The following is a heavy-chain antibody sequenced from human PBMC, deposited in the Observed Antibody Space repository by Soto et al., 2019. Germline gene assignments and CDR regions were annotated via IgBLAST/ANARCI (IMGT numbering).Heavy chain of an antibody. CDR1: GFTFRNYD. J-gene: IGHJ6*02. V-gene: IGHV3-13*05. CDR3: ARTDRDFYGLDV. Sequence: EVQLVESGGGLVQPGGSLRLSCEASGFTFRNYDMHWVRQGTGKGLEWVSGISAAGDPDYADSVEGRFTISRENAQISFFLQMNSLRVGATAVYYCARTDRDFYGLDVWGQGTTVIVSS. CDR2: ISAAGDP.